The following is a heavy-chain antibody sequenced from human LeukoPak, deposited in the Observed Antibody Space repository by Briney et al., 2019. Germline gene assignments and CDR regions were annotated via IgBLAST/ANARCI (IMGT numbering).Heavy chain of an antibody. CDR3: ARSPRGTGIDY. J-gene: IGHJ4*02. CDR2: INHSGST. Sequence: KPSETLSLTCAVYGGSFSGYYWSWIRQPPGQGREWIGEINHSGSTNYNPSLKSRVTISVDTSKSQFSLKLSSVTAADTAVYYCARSPRGTGIDYWGQGTLVTVCS. V-gene: IGHV4-34*01. D-gene: IGHD3-10*01. CDR1: GGSFSGYY.